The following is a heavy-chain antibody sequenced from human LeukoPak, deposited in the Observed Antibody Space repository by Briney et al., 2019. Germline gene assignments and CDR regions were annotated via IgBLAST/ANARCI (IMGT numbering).Heavy chain of an antibody. CDR2: IYYSGST. Sequence: TSETLSLTCTVSGGSISSSSYYWGWIRQPPGKGLEWIGSIYYSGSTYYNPSLKSRVTISVDTSKNQFSLKLSSVTAADTAVYYCARDRGLGIAARRDWFDPWGQGTLVTVSS. V-gene: IGHV4-39*07. J-gene: IGHJ5*02. CDR1: GGSISSSSYY. CDR3: ARDRGLGIAARRDWFDP. D-gene: IGHD6-6*01.